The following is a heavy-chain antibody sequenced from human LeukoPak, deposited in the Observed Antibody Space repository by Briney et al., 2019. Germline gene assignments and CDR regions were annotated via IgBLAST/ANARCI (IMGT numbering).Heavy chain of an antibody. D-gene: IGHD4-17*01. J-gene: IGHJ6*02. CDR2: IYYSGST. CDR3: ARISTVTTFLPYYYYYGMDV. V-gene: IGHV4-59*01. CDR1: GGSISSYY. Sequence: SSETLSLTCTVSGGSISSYYWSWIRQPPGKGLEWIGYIYYSGSTNYNPSLKSRVTISVDTSKNQFSLKLSSVTAADTAVYYCARISTVTTFLPYYYYYGMDVWGQGTTVTVSS.